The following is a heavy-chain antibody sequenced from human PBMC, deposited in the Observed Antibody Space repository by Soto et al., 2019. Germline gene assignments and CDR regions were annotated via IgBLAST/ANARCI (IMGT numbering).Heavy chain of an antibody. Sequence: PGGSLRLSCAASGFTFSSYAMSWVRQAPGKGLEWVSAISGSGGSTYYADSVKGRFTISRDNSKNTLYLQMNSLRAEDTAVYYCAKGVQVRITMIVGTPPFDYWGQGTLVTVSS. J-gene: IGHJ4*02. CDR1: GFTFSSYA. CDR3: AKGVQVRITMIVGTPPFDY. V-gene: IGHV3-23*01. CDR2: ISGSGGST. D-gene: IGHD3-22*01.